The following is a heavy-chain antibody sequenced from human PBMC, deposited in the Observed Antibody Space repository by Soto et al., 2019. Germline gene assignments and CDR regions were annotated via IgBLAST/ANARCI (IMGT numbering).Heavy chain of an antibody. D-gene: IGHD3-22*01. CDR2: INHNGST. CDR3: ARGLPKAYSSGSSHFDY. J-gene: IGHJ4*02. CDR1: GGSFSNYY. Sequence: QVQLQQWGAGLLKPSETLSLTCAVFGGSFSNYYWSWIRQPPGKGLEWIGEINHNGSTNYNPSLKSRVTISVDTSKNQFSLKLSSVTAADTAVYFCARGLPKAYSSGSSHFDYWGQGTLVTVSS. V-gene: IGHV4-34*01.